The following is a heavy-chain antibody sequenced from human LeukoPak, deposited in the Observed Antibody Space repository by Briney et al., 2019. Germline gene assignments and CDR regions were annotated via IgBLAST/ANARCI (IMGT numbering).Heavy chain of an antibody. CDR2: IKSKTDGGTT. J-gene: IGHJ4*02. CDR3: TTEDTPYGPIDY. Sequence: GGSLRLSCAASGFTFSNAWMSWVRQAPGKGLEWVGRIKSKTDGGTTDYAAPVKGRFTISRDDSKNTLYLQMNSLKTEDTAVYYCTTEDTPYGPIDYWGQGTLVTVSS. D-gene: IGHD4-17*01. CDR1: GFTFSNAW. V-gene: IGHV3-15*01.